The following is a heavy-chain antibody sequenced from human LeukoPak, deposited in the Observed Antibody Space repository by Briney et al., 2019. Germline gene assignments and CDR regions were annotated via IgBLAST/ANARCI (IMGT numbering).Heavy chain of an antibody. CDR2: INPSGST. CDR1: GGSFSGYH. D-gene: IGHD3-22*01. V-gene: IGHV4-34*01. J-gene: IGHJ6*03. Sequence: SETLSLTCAVYGGSFSGYHWTWIRQSPGKGLKWIGVINPSGSTYYNPSLKSRLTISVDTSKNQFSLKLRSVTAADTAVYYCARGRHDITMIVVVMTSVSYYLDVWGKGTTVTVS. CDR3: ARGRHDITMIVVVMTSVSYYLDV.